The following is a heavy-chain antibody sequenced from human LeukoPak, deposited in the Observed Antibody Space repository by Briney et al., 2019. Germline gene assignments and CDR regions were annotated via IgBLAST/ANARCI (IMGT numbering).Heavy chain of an antibody. CDR3: TKDMGNNWVFDY. CDR1: GFTFSRYW. J-gene: IGHJ4*02. CDR2: INSDESAT. Sequence: GGSLRLSCAASGFTFSRYWMHWVRQAPGEGLVWVSRINSDESATTYADSVKGRFTISRGNAKDTLYLQMNSLRAEDTAVYYSTKDMGNNWVFDYWGQGTLVTVSS. V-gene: IGHV3-74*01. D-gene: IGHD1-20*01.